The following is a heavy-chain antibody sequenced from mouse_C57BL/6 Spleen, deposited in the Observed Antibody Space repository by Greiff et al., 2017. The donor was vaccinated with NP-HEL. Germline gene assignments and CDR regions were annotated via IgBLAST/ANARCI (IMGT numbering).Heavy chain of an antibody. CDR2: INPYNGDT. D-gene: IGHD1-1*01. Sequence: VQLQQSGPELVKPGDSVKISCKASGYSFTGYFMNWVMQSHGKSLEWIGRINPYNGDTFYNQKFKGKATLTVDESSSTAHMELRSLTSEDSAVYYCARSDITTGFDYWGQGTTLTVSS. CDR1: GYSFTGYF. V-gene: IGHV1-20*01. CDR3: ARSDITTGFDY. J-gene: IGHJ2*01.